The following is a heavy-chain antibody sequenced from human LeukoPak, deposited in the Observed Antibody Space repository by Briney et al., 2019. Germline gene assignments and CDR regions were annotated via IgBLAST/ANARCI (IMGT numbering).Heavy chain of an antibody. CDR1: GFTFSSYG. CDR2: IRYDGSNK. J-gene: IGHJ4*02. V-gene: IGHV3-30*02. CDR3: AKDPEPYCSSTSCRVGYFDY. Sequence: GGSLRLSCAASGFTFSSYGMHWVRQAPGKGLEWVAFIRYDGSNKYYADSVKGRFTISRDNSKNTLYLQMNSLRAEDTAVYYCAKDPEPYCSSTSCRVGYFDYWGQGTLVTVSS. D-gene: IGHD2-2*01.